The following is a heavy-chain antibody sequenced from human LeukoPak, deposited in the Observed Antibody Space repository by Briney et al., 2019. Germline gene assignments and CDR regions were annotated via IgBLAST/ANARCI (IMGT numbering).Heavy chain of an antibody. J-gene: IGHJ4*02. V-gene: IGHV3-23*01. CDR2: ISSGGGST. D-gene: IGHD5-18*01. CDR1: GFTFSSYA. CDR3: AKAKGIQLWLHSEIDY. Sequence: PGRSHRPSCGVSGFTFSSYAMSWARQQPGNWLEWATSISSGGGSTLYADSVKGPPSISTDNAKNTLYLQMYSLRAEDTAVYYCAKAKGIQLWLHSEIDYWGQGTLVTVSS.